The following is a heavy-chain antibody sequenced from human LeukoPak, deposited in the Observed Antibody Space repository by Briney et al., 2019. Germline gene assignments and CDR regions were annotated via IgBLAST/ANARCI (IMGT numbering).Heavy chain of an antibody. Sequence: GASVKVSCKASGYTFTDYYMHWVRQAPGQGLEWMGWINPNSGGTNYAQKFQGRVTMTRDTSISTAYMELSRLRSDDTAVYYCARSQEQLVAGPPWGYWGQGTLVTVSS. V-gene: IGHV1-2*02. CDR1: GYTFTDYY. J-gene: IGHJ4*02. D-gene: IGHD6-6*01. CDR3: ARSQEQLVAGPPWGY. CDR2: INPNSGGT.